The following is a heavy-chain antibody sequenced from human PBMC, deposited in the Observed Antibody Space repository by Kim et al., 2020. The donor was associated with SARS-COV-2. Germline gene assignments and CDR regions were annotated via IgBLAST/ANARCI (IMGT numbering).Heavy chain of an antibody. Sequence: GGSLRLSCAASGFTFSSYGMHWVRQAPGKGLEWVAVISYDGSNKYYADSVKGRFTISRDNSKNTLYLQMNSLRPEDTAVYYCAKASTVTTELYDYWGQGTLVTVSS. D-gene: IGHD4-17*01. V-gene: IGHV3-30*18. CDR1: GFTFSSYG. CDR2: ISYDGSNK. CDR3: AKASTVTTELYDY. J-gene: IGHJ4*02.